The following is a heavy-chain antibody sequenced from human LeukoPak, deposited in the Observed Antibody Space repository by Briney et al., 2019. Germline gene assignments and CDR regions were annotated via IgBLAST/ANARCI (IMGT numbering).Heavy chain of an antibody. CDR1: GASISSHY. V-gene: IGHV4-59*11. J-gene: IGHJ5*02. Sequence: PSETLSLTCTVTGASISSHYWGWIRQTPGTGLEWIGDIYDRGSTTYNPSLKSRLSISVDTSRNQFSLNLRSATAADTAVYYCAKIEVGLFAPWGQGTLVTVPS. CDR2: IYDRGST. CDR3: AKIEVGLFAP. D-gene: IGHD1-26*01.